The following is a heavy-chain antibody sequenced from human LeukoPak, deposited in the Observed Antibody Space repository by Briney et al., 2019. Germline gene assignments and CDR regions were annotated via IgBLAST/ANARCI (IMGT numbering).Heavy chain of an antibody. Sequence: PSETLSLTCTVSGGSISSYYWSWIRQPAGKGLEWIGRIYTSGSTNYNPSLKSRVTMSVDTSKNQFSLKLSSVTAADTAVYYCARTYYDFWSGRANWFDPWGQGTLVTVSS. D-gene: IGHD3-3*01. V-gene: IGHV4-4*07. J-gene: IGHJ5*02. CDR2: IYTSGST. CDR1: GGSISSYY. CDR3: ARTYYDFWSGRANWFDP.